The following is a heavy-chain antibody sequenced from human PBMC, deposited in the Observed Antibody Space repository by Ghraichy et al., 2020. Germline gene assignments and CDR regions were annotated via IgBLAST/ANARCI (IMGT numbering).Heavy chain of an antibody. CDR1: GGSISSSSYY. CDR2: IYYSGST. J-gene: IGHJ5*02. CDR3: ARPSVVPAASVSGWFDP. Sequence: SETLSLTCTVSGGSISSSSYYWGWIRQPPGKGLEWIGSIYYSGSTYYNPSLKSRVTISVDTSKNQFSLKLSSVTAADTAVYYCARPSVVPAASVSGWFDPWGQGTLVTVSS. V-gene: IGHV4-39*01. D-gene: IGHD2-2*01.